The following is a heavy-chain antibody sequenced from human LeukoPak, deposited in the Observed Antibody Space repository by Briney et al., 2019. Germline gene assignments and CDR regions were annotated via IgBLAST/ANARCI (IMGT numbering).Heavy chain of an antibody. Sequence: ASVKVSCTASGYTFTCYYMHWVRQAPGQGLEWMGWINPDSGGTNFAQKFQGRVTMTSDTSISTAYMELSRLRSDDTAVYYCGRDFRDSLDYWGQGTLVTVSS. J-gene: IGHJ4*02. CDR2: INPDSGGT. CDR3: GRDFRDSLDY. CDR1: GYTFTCYY. V-gene: IGHV1-2*02.